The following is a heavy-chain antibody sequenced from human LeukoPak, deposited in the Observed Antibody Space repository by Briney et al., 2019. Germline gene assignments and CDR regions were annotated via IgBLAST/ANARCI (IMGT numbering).Heavy chain of an antibody. J-gene: IGHJ4*02. CDR3: ARVRRGSYKTPSY. V-gene: IGHV1-8*01. CDR2: MNPNIGNT. D-gene: IGHD1-26*01. CDR1: GYTFTSYD. Sequence: ASVNVSCRTSGYTFTSYDLNWVRQAPGQGLEWMGWMNPNIGNTGYAQKFHGRVTMTRNTSISTAYMELSSLRSEVTAVYYCARVRRGSYKTPSYWGQGTLVTVSS.